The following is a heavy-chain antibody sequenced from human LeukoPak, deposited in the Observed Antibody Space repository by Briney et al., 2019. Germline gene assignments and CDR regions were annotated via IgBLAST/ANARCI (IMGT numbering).Heavy chain of an antibody. CDR3: ARAGGVKTAALDLDY. CDR2: IYYSGSA. J-gene: IGHJ4*02. Sequence: SETLSLTCTVSGGSISDYPWSWIRQPPGRGQEWIGNIYYSGSANHNPSLKSRVTISRDTSKNQFSLKLTSVTTADTAVYYCARAGGVKTAALDLDYWGQGTLVTVSS. D-gene: IGHD6-25*01. CDR1: GGSISDYP. V-gene: IGHV4-59*01.